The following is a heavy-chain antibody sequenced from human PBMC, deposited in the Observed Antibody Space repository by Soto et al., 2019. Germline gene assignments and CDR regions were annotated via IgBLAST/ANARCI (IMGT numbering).Heavy chain of an antibody. D-gene: IGHD2-2*01. V-gene: IGHV1-69*04. CDR2: IIPILGIA. J-gene: IGHJ3*02. CDR3: AREGDGEMVVPAANAAFDI. Sequence: GASVKVSCKASGGTFSSYTISWVRQAPGQGLEWMGRIIPILGIANYAQKFQGRVTITADKSTSTAYMELSSLRSKDTAVYYCAREGDGEMVVPAANAAFDIWGQGTMVTV. CDR1: GGTFSSYT.